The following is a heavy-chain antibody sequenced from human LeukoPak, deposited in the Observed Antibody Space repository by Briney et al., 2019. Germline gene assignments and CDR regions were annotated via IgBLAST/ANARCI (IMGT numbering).Heavy chain of an antibody. V-gene: IGHV1-8*01. Sequence: ASVKVSCKASGYTFTSYDINWVRQATGQGLEWMGWMNPNSSNTGYAQKFQGRVTMTRKTSISTAYMELSSLRSEDTAVYYCARVPYDRNIDYWGQGPLVTVSS. CDR2: MNPNSSNT. CDR3: ARVPYDRNIDY. D-gene: IGHD3-22*01. CDR1: GYTFTSYD. J-gene: IGHJ4*02.